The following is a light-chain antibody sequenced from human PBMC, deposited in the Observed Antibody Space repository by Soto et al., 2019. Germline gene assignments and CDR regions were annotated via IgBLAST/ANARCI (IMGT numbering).Light chain of an antibody. J-gene: IGLJ2*01. CDR3: WSYAGRRTFEV. CDR1: SSDVGSYNL. V-gene: IGLV2-23*03. CDR2: EGN. Sequence: QSALTQPASVSGSPGQSITISCTGSSSDVGSYNLVSWYQQYPGKAPKLMIFEGNKRPSGVSHRFSASKSGNTASLTISWLQAEDEADYYCWSYAGRRTFEVFGGGTKLTVL.